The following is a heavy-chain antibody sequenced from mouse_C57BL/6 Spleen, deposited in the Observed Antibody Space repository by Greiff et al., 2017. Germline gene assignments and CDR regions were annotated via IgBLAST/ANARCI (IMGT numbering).Heavy chain of an antibody. J-gene: IGHJ4*01. CDR3: AREVLTYYAMDY. Sequence: EVHLVESGGGLVKPGGSLKLSCAASGFTFSDYGMHWVRQAPEKGLEWVAYISSGSSTIYYADTVKGRFTISRDNAKNTLFLQMTSLRSEDTAMYYCAREVLTYYAMDYWGQGTSVTVSS. CDR1: GFTFSDYG. CDR2: ISSGSSTI. V-gene: IGHV5-17*01. D-gene: IGHD2-14*01.